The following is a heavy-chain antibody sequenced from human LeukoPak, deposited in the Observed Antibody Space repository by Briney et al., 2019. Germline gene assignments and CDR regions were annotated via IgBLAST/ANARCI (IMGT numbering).Heavy chain of an antibody. CDR1: GLTISNNY. J-gene: IGHJ4*02. CDR3: ARGMVPLSY. CDR2: IYSGGST. V-gene: IGHV3-53*01. Sequence: GGSLRLSCAASGLTISNNYMSWVRQAPGKGLEWVSVIYSGGSTYYADSVKGRFTISRDNSKNTLYLQMYSLRAEDTAVYYCARGMVPLSYWGQGTLVTVSS. D-gene: IGHD2-8*01.